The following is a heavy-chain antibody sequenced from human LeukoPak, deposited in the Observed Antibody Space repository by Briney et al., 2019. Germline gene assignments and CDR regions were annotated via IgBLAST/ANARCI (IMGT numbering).Heavy chain of an antibody. CDR1: GVTFSGHN. V-gene: IGHV3-48*04. D-gene: IGHD2-2*01. CDR2: VSVSSGTI. CDR3: AKGLKSIVVVPAVAINSGCFQH. Sequence: PGGSLRLSCAASGVTFSGHNMNWVRQAPGEGLEWISFVSVSSGTIYYADSVNGRFRISRENTKSSLDLEMNSLRAEDTAVYYCAKGLKSIVVVPAVAINSGCFQHWGQGTLVTVSS. J-gene: IGHJ1*01.